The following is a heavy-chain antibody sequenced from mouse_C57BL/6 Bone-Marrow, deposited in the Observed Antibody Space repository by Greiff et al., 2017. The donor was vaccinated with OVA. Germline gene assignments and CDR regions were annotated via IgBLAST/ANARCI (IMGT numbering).Heavy chain of an antibody. V-gene: IGHV5-4*01. J-gene: IGHJ2*01. Sequence: EVKLVESGGGLVKPGGSLKLSCAASGFTFSSYAMSWVRQTPEKRLEWVATISDGGSYTYYPDNVKGRFTISRDNAKNNLYLQMSHLTSEDTAMYYCAREGGDYDGFAYWGQGTTLTVSS. CDR1: GFTFSSYA. CDR3: AREGGDYDGFAY. D-gene: IGHD2-4*01. CDR2: ISDGGSYT.